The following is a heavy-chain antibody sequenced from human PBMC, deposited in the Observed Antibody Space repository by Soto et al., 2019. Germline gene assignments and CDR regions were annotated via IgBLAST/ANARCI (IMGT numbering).Heavy chain of an antibody. V-gene: IGHV3-11*01. CDR2: ISSGGSVI. CDR3: AREPRDDYMITGGFDY. D-gene: IGHD4-4*01. CDR1: GFTFSDYY. J-gene: IGHJ4*02. Sequence: QVQLVESGGGVVKPGGSLRLSCVASGFTFSDYYMSWFRQAPGKGLEWVSYISSGGSVIYSADSMKGRFTISRDNAKNSLYLQVNSLRAEDTAVYYCAREPRDDYMITGGFDYWGQGTLVTVSS.